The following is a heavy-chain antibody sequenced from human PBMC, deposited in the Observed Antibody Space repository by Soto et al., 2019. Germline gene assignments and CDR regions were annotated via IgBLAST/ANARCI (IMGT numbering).Heavy chain of an antibody. CDR2: IYYIGST. D-gene: IGHD6-13*01. CDR3: ARGVAAAAWFDP. J-gene: IGHJ5*02. CDR1: GGSISSGGYY. V-gene: IGHV4-31*03. Sequence: QVQLQESGPGLVKPSQTLSLTCTVSGGSISSGGYYWSWIRQHPGKGLEWIGYIYYIGSTYYNPSLKSRVTISVYTSKNQFSLKLSSVTAADTAVYYCARGVAAAAWFDPWGQGTLVTVSS.